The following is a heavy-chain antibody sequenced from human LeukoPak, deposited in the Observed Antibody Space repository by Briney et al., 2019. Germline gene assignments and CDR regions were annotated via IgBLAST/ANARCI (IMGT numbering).Heavy chain of an antibody. J-gene: IGHJ4*02. Sequence: GASVKVSCKASGYTFNGYGISWVRQAPGQGLEWMGWISGYNGNTKYAQKLQGRVTMTTDTSTSTAYMELRSLRSDDTAVYYCAREVATITVAAAGGIDYWGQGTLVTVSS. D-gene: IGHD5-12*01. CDR1: GYTFNGYG. CDR2: ISGYNGNT. V-gene: IGHV1-18*01. CDR3: AREVATITVAAAGGIDY.